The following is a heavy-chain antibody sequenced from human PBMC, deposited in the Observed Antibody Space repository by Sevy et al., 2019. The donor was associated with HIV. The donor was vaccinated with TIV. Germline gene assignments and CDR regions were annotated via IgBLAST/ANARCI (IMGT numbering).Heavy chain of an antibody. J-gene: IGHJ4*02. D-gene: IGHD2-15*01. Sequence: ASVKVSCKASGYTFTSYGISWVRQAPGQGLEWMGWISAYNGNTNYAQTLQGRVTMTTDTSTSTAYMELRSLRSDDTAVYYCARDRGYCSGGSCYGTFDYWGQGTLVTVSS. CDR1: GYTFTSYG. CDR2: ISAYNGNT. V-gene: IGHV1-18*04. CDR3: ARDRGYCSGGSCYGTFDY.